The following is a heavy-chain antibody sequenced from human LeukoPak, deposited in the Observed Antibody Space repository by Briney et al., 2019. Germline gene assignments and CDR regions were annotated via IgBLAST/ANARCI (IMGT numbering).Heavy chain of an antibody. CDR1: GFTLSDSW. J-gene: IGHJ6*02. CDR2: MNQDGSAK. D-gene: IGHD2-15*01. CDR3: TRWVAGDV. V-gene: IGHV3-7*01. Sequence: GGSLRLSCAAYGFTLSDSWMSWVRQAAGRGLEWVGNMNQDGSAKGYVDSVKGRFTISRDDARNSLYLQMSRLRPEDTAVYYCTRWVAGDVWGQGTTVTVSS.